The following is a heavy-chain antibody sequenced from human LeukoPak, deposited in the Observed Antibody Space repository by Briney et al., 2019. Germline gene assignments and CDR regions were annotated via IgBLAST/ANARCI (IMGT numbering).Heavy chain of an antibody. CDR1: GFTFRDYY. J-gene: IGHJ5*02. V-gene: IGHV3-11*05. CDR2: ISSTSSYT. D-gene: IGHD2-8*01. Sequence: PGGSLRLSCAASGFTFRDYYMSWIRQALGKGMEWVSYISSTSSYTNYADSVKGRFTISRDNAKNSLYLQMNSRRAEDTAVYYWARGQWWFDPWGEGTLVTVSS. CDR3: ARGQWWFDP.